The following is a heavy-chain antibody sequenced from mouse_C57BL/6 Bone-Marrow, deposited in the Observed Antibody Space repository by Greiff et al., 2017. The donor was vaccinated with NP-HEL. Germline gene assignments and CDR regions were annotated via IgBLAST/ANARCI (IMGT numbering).Heavy chain of an antibody. J-gene: IGHJ1*03. CDR3: ARWGGYYPYFDV. D-gene: IGHD2-3*01. CDR2: IYPRSGNT. V-gene: IGHV1-81*01. CDR1: GYTFTSYG. Sequence: QVQLQQSGAELARPGASVKLSCKASGYTFTSYGISWVKQRTGQGLEWIGEIYPRSGNTYYNEKFKGKATLTADKSSSTAYMELRSLTSEDSAVYFCARWGGYYPYFDVWGTGTTVTVSS.